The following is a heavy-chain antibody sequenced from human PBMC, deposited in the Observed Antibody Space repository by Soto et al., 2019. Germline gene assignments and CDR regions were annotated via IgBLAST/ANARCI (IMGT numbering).Heavy chain of an antibody. CDR1: GYTFTGYY. V-gene: IGHV1-2*02. J-gene: IGHJ6*02. Sequence: ASVKVSCKASGYTFTGYYMHWVRQAPGQGLEWMGWINPNSGGTNYAQKLQGRVTMTTDTSTSTAYMELRSLRSDDTAVYYCARDVRLVVPAATRTLYYYYGMDVWGQGTTVTVSS. CDR3: ARDVRLVVPAATRTLYYYYGMDV. D-gene: IGHD2-2*01. CDR2: INPNSGGT.